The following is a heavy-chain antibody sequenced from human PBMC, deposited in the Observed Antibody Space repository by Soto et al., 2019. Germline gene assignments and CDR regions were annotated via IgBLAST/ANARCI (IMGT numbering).Heavy chain of an antibody. Sequence: GASVKVSCKASGFTFTSSAVQWVRQARGQRLEWIGWIVVGSGNTKHAQKFQERVTITRDMSTSTAYMELSSLRSEDTAVYYCAAGSTNYYDSSGYFSGMDVWGQGTTVTVSS. CDR3: AAGSTNYYDSSGYFSGMDV. CDR2: IVVGSGNT. V-gene: IGHV1-58*01. CDR1: GFTFTSSA. J-gene: IGHJ6*02. D-gene: IGHD3-22*01.